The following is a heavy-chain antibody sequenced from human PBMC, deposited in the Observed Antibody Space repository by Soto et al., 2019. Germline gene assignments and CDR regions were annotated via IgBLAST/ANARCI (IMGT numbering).Heavy chain of an antibody. D-gene: IGHD3-22*01. J-gene: IGHJ6*02. Sequence: PSETLSLTCTVSGGSISSYYWSWIRQPPGKGLEWIGYIYYSGSTNYNPSLKSRVTISVDTSKNQLSLKLSSVTAADTAVYYCARGYYYDSSGYYYYYYGMDVWGQGTTVTVSS. CDR1: GGSISSYY. CDR2: IYYSGST. V-gene: IGHV4-59*01. CDR3: ARGYYYDSSGYYYYYYGMDV.